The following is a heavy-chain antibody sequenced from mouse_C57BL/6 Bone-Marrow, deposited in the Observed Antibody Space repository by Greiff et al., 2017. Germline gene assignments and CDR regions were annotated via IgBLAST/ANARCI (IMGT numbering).Heavy chain of an antibody. D-gene: IGHD2-3*01. CDR1: GYTFTSYW. CDR3: ARNYDGSMDY. V-gene: IGHV1-59*01. CDR2: IDPSDSYT. J-gene: IGHJ4*01. Sequence: QVHVKQSGAELVRPGTSVKLSCKASGYTFTSYWMHWVKQRPGQGLEWIGVIDPSDSYTNYNQKFKGKATLTVDTSSSTAYMQLSSLTSEDSAVYYCARNYDGSMDYWGQGTSVTVSS.